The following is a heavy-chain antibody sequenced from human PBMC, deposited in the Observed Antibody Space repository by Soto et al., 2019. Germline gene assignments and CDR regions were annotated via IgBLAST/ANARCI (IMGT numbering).Heavy chain of an antibody. J-gene: IGHJ4*02. CDR1: GGSISSGGYY. V-gene: IGHV4-31*03. CDR2: IYYSGST. CDR3: ARGRGIVATINRSLLFDY. Sequence: QVQLQESGPGLVKPSQTLSLTCTVSGGSISSGGYYWSWIRQHPGKGLEWIGYIYYSGSTYYNPSLTIRSTISGDTYKNQFPLKLSSVTAADTAVYYCARGRGIVATINRSLLFDYWGQGTLVTVSS. D-gene: IGHD5-12*01.